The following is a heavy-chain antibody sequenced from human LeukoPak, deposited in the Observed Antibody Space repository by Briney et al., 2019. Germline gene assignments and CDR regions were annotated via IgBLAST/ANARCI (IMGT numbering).Heavy chain of an antibody. CDR2: IKYDGNEK. D-gene: IGHD6-13*01. CDR1: GFTFSSYW. Sequence: PGGSLRLSCAASGFTFSSYWMYWVRQAPGKGLEWVANIKYDGNEKNYVDSVKGRFTISRDNAKNSLYLQMNSLRAEDAAVYYCARVYSSSWFDAEYFQHWGQGTLVTVSS. J-gene: IGHJ1*01. V-gene: IGHV3-7*01. CDR3: ARVYSSSWFDAEYFQH.